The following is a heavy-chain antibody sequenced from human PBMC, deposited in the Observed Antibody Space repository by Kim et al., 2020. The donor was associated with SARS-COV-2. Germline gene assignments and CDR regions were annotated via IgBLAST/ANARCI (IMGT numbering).Heavy chain of an antibody. D-gene: IGHD5-18*01. J-gene: IGHJ4*02. CDR1: GFTVSSNY. CDR2: IYTGGDT. CDR3: ARGDTAIDY. V-gene: IGHV3-53*01. Sequence: GGSLRRSCAASGFTVSSNYMSWVRQAPGKGLEWVSVIYTGGDTYYADSVKGRFTISRDKSKNTVYLQMNSLRVEDTAVYYCARGDTAIDYWGQGTLVTVS.